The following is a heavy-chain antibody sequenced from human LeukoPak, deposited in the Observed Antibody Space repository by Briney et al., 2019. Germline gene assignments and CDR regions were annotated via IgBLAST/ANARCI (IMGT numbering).Heavy chain of an antibody. Sequence: GSLRLSCAASGFTFSSYSMNWVRQAPGKGLEWVSSISSSSSYIYYADSVKGRFTISRDNAKNSLYLQTNSLRAEDTAVYYCARELPYQLLRIRNGPMWVFDYWGQGTLVTVSS. V-gene: IGHV3-21*01. CDR1: GFTFSSYS. CDR3: ARELPYQLLRIRNGPMWVFDY. D-gene: IGHD2-2*01. J-gene: IGHJ4*02. CDR2: ISSSSSYI.